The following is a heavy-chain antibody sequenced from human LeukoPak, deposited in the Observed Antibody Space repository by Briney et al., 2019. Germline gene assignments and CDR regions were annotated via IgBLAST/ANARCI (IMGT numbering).Heavy chain of an antibody. CDR3: ARVTTRGNWFDP. D-gene: IGHD1-14*01. J-gene: IGHJ5*02. CDR2: IYDSGST. V-gene: IGHV4-39*01. CDR1: GGSIRSSYYY. Sequence: SETLSLTCTVSGGSIRSSYYYWGWIRQPPGKGLEWIGSIYDSGSTYYNPSLKSRVTISVDTSKNQFSLKLNSVTAADTAVYYCARVTTRGNWFDPWGQGTLVTVSS.